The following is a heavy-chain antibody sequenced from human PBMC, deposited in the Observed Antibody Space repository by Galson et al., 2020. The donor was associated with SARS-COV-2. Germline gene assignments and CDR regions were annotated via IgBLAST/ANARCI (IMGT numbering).Heavy chain of an antibody. CDR3: ARDGIVGATTGLDY. D-gene: IGHD1-26*01. V-gene: IGHV3-33*01. J-gene: IGHJ4*02. CDR1: GFTFSSYG. Sequence: GGSLRLSCAASGFTFSSYGMHWVRQAPGKGLEWVAVIWYDGSNKYYADSVKGRFTISRDKSKNTLYLQMNSLRAEDTAVYYCARDGIVGATTGLDYWGQGTLVTVSS. CDR2: IWYDGSNK.